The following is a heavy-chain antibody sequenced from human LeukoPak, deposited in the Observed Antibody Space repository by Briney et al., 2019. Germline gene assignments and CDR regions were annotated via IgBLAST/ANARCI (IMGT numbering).Heavy chain of an antibody. J-gene: IGHJ5*02. Sequence: SVKVSCKASGGTFSSYAISWVRQAPGQGLEWMGRIIPILGIANYAQKFQGRVTITADKSTSTAYMELSSLRAEDTGVYYCARDVLLWFGELSQVGGFDPWGQGTLVTVSS. V-gene: IGHV1-69*04. CDR1: GGTFSSYA. CDR2: IIPILGIA. CDR3: ARDVLLWFGELSQVGGFDP. D-gene: IGHD3-10*01.